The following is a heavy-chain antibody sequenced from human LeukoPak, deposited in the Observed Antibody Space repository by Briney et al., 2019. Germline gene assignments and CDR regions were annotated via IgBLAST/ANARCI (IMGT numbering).Heavy chain of an antibody. CDR1: GYTFTIYA. J-gene: IGHJ4*02. Sequence: ASVKVSCKASGYTFTIYAMNWVRQAPGQGLEWMGWINTNTGNPTYAQGFTGRFVFSLDTSVSTAYLQISSLKAEDTAVYYCARGSPRYYYDSSGYPPFDYWGQGTLVTVSS. V-gene: IGHV7-4-1*02. CDR2: INTNTGNP. CDR3: ARGSPRYYYDSSGYPPFDY. D-gene: IGHD3-22*01.